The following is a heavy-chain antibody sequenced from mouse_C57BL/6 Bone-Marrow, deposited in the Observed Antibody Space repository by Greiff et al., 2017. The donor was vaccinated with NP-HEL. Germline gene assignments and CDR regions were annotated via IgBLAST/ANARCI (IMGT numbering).Heavy chain of an antibody. J-gene: IGHJ1*03. CDR1: GYSFTGYF. D-gene: IGHD1-1*01. CDR3: ASYYYGSSPYWYFDV. CDR2: INPYNGDT. Sequence: VQLKQSGPELVKPGDSVKISCKASGYSFTGYFMNWVMQSHGKSLEWIGRINPYNGDTFYNQKFKGKATLTVDKSSSTAPMELRSLTSEDSAVYYCASYYYGSSPYWYFDVWGTGTTVTVSS. V-gene: IGHV1-20*01.